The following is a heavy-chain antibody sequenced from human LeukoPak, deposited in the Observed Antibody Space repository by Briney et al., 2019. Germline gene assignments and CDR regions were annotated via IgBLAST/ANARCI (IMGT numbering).Heavy chain of an antibody. CDR1: GGSFSGYY. CDR2: INHSGST. V-gene: IGHV4-34*01. J-gene: IGHJ4*02. CDR3: ARAPSDIVVVPAGVYFDY. Sequence: SETLSLTCAVYGGSFSGYYWSWIRQPPGKGLEWIGEINHSGSTNYNPSLKSRVTISVDTSKNLFSLKLSSVTAADTAVYYCARAPSDIVVVPAGVYFDYWGQGTLVTVSS. D-gene: IGHD2-2*01.